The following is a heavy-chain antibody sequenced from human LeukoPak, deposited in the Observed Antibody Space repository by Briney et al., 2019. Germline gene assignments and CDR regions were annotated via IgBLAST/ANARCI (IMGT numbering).Heavy chain of an antibody. CDR3: RKQDTLGVGVFDY. J-gene: IGHJ4*02. CDR2: IYYSGST. Sequence: PSETLSLTCTVSGGSISSSSYYWGWIRQPPGKGLEWIGSIYYSGSTYYNPSLKSRVTISVDTSKNQFSLKLSSVTAADTAVYYCRKQDTLGVGVFDYWGQGTLVTVSS. CDR1: GGSISSSSYY. V-gene: IGHV4-39*01. D-gene: IGHD1-26*01.